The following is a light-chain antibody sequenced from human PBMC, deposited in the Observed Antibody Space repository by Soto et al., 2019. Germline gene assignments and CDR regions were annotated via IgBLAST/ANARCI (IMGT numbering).Light chain of an antibody. CDR1: SSNLGNNY. Sequence: QSVLTQPPSVSAAPGQKVTVSCSGSSSNLGNNYVSWYQHLPGTAPKLLIYANDKRPSGIPDRFSGSKSGTSATLVITGLQTGDEADYYCSSYTSSSTRYVFGTGTKVTVL. CDR2: AND. V-gene: IGLV1-51*01. CDR3: SSYTSSSTRYV. J-gene: IGLJ1*01.